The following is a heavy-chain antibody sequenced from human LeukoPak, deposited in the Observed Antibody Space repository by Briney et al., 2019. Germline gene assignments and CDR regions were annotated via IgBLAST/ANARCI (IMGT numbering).Heavy chain of an antibody. Sequence: SETLSLTCTVSGGSISSYYWSWIRQPPGKGLEWIGYIYYSGSTSYNPSLKSRVTISVDTSKNQFSLKLSSVTAADTAVYYCARETLYDSSGYDYWGQGTLVTVSS. CDR2: IYYSGST. V-gene: IGHV4-59*01. J-gene: IGHJ4*02. D-gene: IGHD3-22*01. CDR3: ARETLYDSSGYDY. CDR1: GGSISSYY.